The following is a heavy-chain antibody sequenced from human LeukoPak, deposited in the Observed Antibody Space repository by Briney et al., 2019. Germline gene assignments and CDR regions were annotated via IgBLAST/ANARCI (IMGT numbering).Heavy chain of an antibody. V-gene: IGHV1-18*01. D-gene: IGHD6-19*01. CDR2: ISAYNGNT. CDR1: GYTFTSYG. CDR3: ARDQAGGWSSSNLYYYYGMDV. Sequence: GASVKVSCKASGYTFTSYGISWVRQAPGQGLEWMGWISAYNGNTNYAQKLQGRVTMTTDTSTSTAYMDLRSLRSDDTAVYYCARDQAGGWSSSNLYYYYGMDVWGQGTTVTVSS. J-gene: IGHJ6*02.